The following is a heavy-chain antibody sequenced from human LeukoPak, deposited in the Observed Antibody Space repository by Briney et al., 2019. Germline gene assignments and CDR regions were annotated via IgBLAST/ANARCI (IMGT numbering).Heavy chain of an antibody. CDR3: TRDDRSPNDSSGYHF. CDR1: GASFTSHY. Sequence: APSLSLTWAVYGASFTSHYGAWTRHPAGKGLGWVGHVHLSGSTNYNPSLRSRVAVPLDKSNRQLSLTLRSMSAADTAVLYGTRDDRSPNDSSGYHFWGRGVLVTVSS. J-gene: IGHJ4*02. D-gene: IGHD3-22*01. CDR2: VHLSGST. V-gene: IGHV4-34*07.